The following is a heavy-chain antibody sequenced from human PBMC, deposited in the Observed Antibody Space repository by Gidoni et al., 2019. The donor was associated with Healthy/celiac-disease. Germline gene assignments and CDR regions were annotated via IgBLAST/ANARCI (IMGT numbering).Heavy chain of an antibody. CDR1: VYTFTSYA. CDR2: INAGNGNT. Sequence: QVQLLQSGAEVKKPGASVKVSCKASVYTFTSYAMHWVRQAPGQRLEWMGWINAGNGNTKYSQKFQGRVTITRDTSASTAYMELSSLRSEDTAVYYCARDPKVWGSGSYYTPPTNWGQGTLVTVSS. CDR3: ARDPKVWGSGSYYTPPTN. V-gene: IGHV1-3*01. J-gene: IGHJ4*02. D-gene: IGHD1-26*01.